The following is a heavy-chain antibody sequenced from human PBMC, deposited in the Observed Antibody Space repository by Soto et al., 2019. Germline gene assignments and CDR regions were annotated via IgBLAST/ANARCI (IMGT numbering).Heavy chain of an antibody. Sequence: SETLSLTCTVSGGSISSYYWSWIRQPPGKGLEWIGYIYYSGSTNYNPSLKSRVTISVDTSKNQFSLKLSSVTAADTAVYYCARVAAGNWFDPWGQGTLVTVSS. V-gene: IGHV4-59*01. D-gene: IGHD6-13*01. CDR1: GGSISSYY. CDR3: ARVAAGNWFDP. CDR2: IYYSGST. J-gene: IGHJ5*02.